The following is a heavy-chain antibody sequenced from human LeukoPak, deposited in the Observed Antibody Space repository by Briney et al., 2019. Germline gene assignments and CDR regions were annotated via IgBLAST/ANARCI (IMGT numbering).Heavy chain of an antibody. CDR2: IYTSGST. J-gene: IGHJ2*01. CDR1: GGSISSYY. Sequence: SETLSLTCTVSGGSISSYYWSWLRQPAGKGLEWIGRIYTSGSTNYNPSLKSRVTMSVDTSKNQFSLKLSSVTAADTAVYYCARDRSIGDYDSSGYYPPYWYFDLWGRGTLVTVSS. D-gene: IGHD3-22*01. CDR3: ARDRSIGDYDSSGYYPPYWYFDL. V-gene: IGHV4-4*07.